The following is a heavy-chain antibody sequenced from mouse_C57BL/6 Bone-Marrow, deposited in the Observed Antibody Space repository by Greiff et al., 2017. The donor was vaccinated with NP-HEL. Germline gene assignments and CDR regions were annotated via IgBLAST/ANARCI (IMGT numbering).Heavy chain of an antibody. CDR1: GYTFTDYY. D-gene: IGHD1-1*01. V-gene: IGHV1-76*01. Sequence: QVQLQQSGAELVRPGASVKLSCKASGYTFTDYYINWVKQRPGQGLEWIARIYPGSGNTYYNEKFKGKATLTAEKSSSTAYMQLSSLTSEDAAVYFCAALVDWYFEVWGTGTTVTVSS. J-gene: IGHJ1*03. CDR3: AALVDWYFEV. CDR2: IYPGSGNT.